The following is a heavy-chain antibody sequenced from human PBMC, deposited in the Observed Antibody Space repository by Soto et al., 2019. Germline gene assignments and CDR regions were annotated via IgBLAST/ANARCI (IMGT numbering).Heavy chain of an antibody. V-gene: IGHV1-2*02. CDR1: GYTFTGYY. Sequence: QVQLVQSGAEVKKPGSSVKVSCKASGYTFTGYYLHWVRQAPGQELEWMGWINPNSGGTNNAQKFQGSVTMTRDTSISTAYMELSRLRSDDTAVYYCARGWLRLMSRPATTNFDYWGQGTLVTVSS. CDR3: ARGWLRLMSRPATTNFDY. J-gene: IGHJ4*02. D-gene: IGHD5-12*01. CDR2: INPNSGGT.